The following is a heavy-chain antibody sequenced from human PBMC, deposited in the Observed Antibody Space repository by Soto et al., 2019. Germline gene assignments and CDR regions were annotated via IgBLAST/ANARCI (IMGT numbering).Heavy chain of an antibody. Sequence: QVQLVQSGAEVKKPGASVKVSCKASGYTFTSYDINWVRQATGQGLEWMGWMNPNSGNTGYAQKFQGRVTMTRNTSISTAYMELSSLRSEDTAVYYCARGDNWDPRGYYYYYMDVWGKGSTVTVSS. CDR3: ARGDNWDPRGYYYYYMDV. J-gene: IGHJ6*03. CDR2: MNPNSGNT. V-gene: IGHV1-8*01. CDR1: GYTFTSYD. D-gene: IGHD1-20*01.